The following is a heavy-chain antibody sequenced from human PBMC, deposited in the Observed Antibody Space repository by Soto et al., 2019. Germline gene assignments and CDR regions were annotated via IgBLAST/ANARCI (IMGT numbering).Heavy chain of an antibody. V-gene: IGHV3-33*01. CDR1: GFTFSSYG. J-gene: IGHJ6*03. CDR3: ATSLQYCSGGSCYSGGSIYYYMDV. D-gene: IGHD2-15*01. CDR2: IWYDGSNK. Sequence: GGSLRLSCAASGFTFSSYGMHWVRQGPGKGLEWVAVIWYDGSNKYYADSVKGRFTISRDNSKNTLYLQMNSLRAEDTAVYYCATSLQYCSGGSCYSGGSIYYYMDVWGKGTTVTVSS.